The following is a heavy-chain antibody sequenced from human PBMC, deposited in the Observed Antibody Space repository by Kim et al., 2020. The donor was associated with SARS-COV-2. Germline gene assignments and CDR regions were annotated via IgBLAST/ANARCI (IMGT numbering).Heavy chain of an antibody. D-gene: IGHD6-13*01. CDR2: INHSGST. Sequence: SETLSLTCAVYGGSFSGYYWSWIRQPPGKGLEWIGEINHSGSTNYNPSLKSRVTISVDTSKNQFSLKLSSVTAADTAVYYCARGGGPGYSSSWYLRHWGQGTLVTVSS. J-gene: IGHJ1*01. CDR3: ARGGGPGYSSSWYLRH. CDR1: GGSFSGYY. V-gene: IGHV4-34*01.